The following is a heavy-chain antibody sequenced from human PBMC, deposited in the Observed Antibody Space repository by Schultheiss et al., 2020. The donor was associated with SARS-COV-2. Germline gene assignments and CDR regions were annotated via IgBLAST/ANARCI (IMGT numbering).Heavy chain of an antibody. J-gene: IGHJ3*02. CDR1: GYTFTSYG. V-gene: IGHV1-18*01. Sequence: ASVKVSCKASGYTFTSYGISWVRQAPGQGLEWMGWISAYNGNTNYAQKLQGRVTMTTDTSTSTAYMELSSLRAEDTAVYYCARNGYDFWSGYYGAFDIWGQGTMVTVSS. CDR3: ARNGYDFWSGYYGAFDI. D-gene: IGHD3-3*01. CDR2: ISAYNGNT.